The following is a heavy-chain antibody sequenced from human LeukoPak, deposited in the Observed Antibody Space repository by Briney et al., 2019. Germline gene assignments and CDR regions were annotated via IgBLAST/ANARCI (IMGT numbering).Heavy chain of an antibody. J-gene: IGHJ4*02. V-gene: IGHV3-64*03. CDR1: GFTFSDYY. D-gene: IGHD3/OR15-3a*01. CDR2: INSNGDNT. Sequence: PGGSLRPSCSVSGFTFSDYYMHWVRQAPGRGLEYVSAINSNGDNTYYADSVKGRFTISRDNFKNTLYLQMSSLRAEDTAVYYCRTFNHWGQGILVTVSS. CDR3: RTFNH.